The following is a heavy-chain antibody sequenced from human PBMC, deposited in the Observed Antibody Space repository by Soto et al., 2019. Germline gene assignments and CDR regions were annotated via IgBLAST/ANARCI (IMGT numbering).Heavy chain of an antibody. CDR2: IIPIFGTA. J-gene: IGHJ4*02. CDR1: GGTFSSYA. V-gene: IGHV1-69*12. D-gene: IGHD5-18*01. Sequence: QVQLVQSGAEVKKPGSSVKVSCKASGGTFSSYAISWVRQAPGQGLEWMGGIIPIFGTANYAQKFQGRVTITADESTRTGYMELSSLRSEDTAVYYCASQDGSSYGYPYYVDYWGQGPLVTVSA. CDR3: ASQDGSSYGYPYYVDY.